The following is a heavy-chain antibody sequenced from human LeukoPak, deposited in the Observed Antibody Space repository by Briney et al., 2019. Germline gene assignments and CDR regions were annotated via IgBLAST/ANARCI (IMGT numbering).Heavy chain of an antibody. CDR3: AKDLRIAAAGTGFNY. CDR2: ITGTGAFT. J-gene: IGHJ4*02. CDR1: GFTFSSYG. V-gene: IGHV3-23*01. Sequence: GGSLRLSCAASGFTFSSYGMGWVRQAPGKGLEWVSVITGTGAFTYYADSVKGRFTISRDNSKNTLFLQMDSLRAEDTAAYYCAKDLRIAAAGTGFNYWGQGTLVTVSS. D-gene: IGHD6-13*01.